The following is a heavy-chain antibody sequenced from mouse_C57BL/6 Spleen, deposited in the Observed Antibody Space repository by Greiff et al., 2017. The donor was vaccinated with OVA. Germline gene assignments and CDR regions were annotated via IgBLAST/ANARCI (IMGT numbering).Heavy chain of an antibody. D-gene: IGHD2-3*01. V-gene: IGHV1-18*01. Sequence: EVQLQQSGPELVKPGASVKIPCKASGYTFTDYNMDWVKQSHGKSLEWIGDINPNNGGTIYNQKFKGKATLTVDKSSSTAYMELRSLTSEDTAVYYCARKSDGYYGWYFDVWGTGTTVTVSS. J-gene: IGHJ1*03. CDR1: GYTFTDYN. CDR2: INPNNGGT. CDR3: ARKSDGYYGWYFDV.